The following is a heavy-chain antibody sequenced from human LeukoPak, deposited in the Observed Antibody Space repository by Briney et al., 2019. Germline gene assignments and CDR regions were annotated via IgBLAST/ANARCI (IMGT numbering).Heavy chain of an antibody. CDR1: GYTFTSYG. V-gene: IGHV1-18*04. CDR2: ISAYNGNT. Sequence: ASVKVSCKASGYTFTSYGISWVRQAPGQGLEWMGWISAYNGNTNYAQKLQGRVTMTTDTSPSTAYMELRSLRSDDTAVYYCARGSEYQLLSSFYFDYWGQGTLVTVSS. CDR3: ARGSEYQLLSSFYFDY. D-gene: IGHD2-2*01. J-gene: IGHJ4*02.